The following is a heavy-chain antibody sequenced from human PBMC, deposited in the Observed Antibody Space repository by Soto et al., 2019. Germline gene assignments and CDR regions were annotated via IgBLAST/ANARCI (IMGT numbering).Heavy chain of an antibody. CDR2: ISGSGGST. CDR1: GFTFSNYA. D-gene: IGHD3-9*01. CDR3: ARVFYYDILTGKSYNMDV. J-gene: IGHJ6*02. Sequence: VQLLESGGDLVQPGGSLRLSCEASGFTFSNYAMSWVRQAPGKGLEWVSVISGSGGSTNYADSAKGRFTISRDNSMDTLYRQMNSLIAEDTAVYYCARVFYYDILTGKSYNMDVWGQGTTVIVSS. V-gene: IGHV3-23*01.